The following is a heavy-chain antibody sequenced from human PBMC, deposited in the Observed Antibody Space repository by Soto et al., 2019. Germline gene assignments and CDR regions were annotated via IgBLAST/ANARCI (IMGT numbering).Heavy chain of an antibody. CDR3: ATIPATTILTDY. D-gene: IGHD2-2*02. CDR2: IFYSGTT. V-gene: IGHV4-39*01. Sequence: SETLSLTCTVSGGSISSSSYYWGWIRQPPGKGLEWIGSIFYSGTTYYNPSLKSRVTISVDTSKNQFSLKLSSVTAADTAVYYCATIPATTILTDYWGQGTLVTVSS. CDR1: GGSISSSSYY. J-gene: IGHJ4*02.